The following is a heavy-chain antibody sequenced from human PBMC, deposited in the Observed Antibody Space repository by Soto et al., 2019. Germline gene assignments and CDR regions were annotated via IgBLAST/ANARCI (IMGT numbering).Heavy chain of an antibody. CDR2: IYYSGST. D-gene: IGHD2-15*01. V-gene: IGHV4-39*01. CDR1: GGSISSISYY. J-gene: IGHJ4*02. Sequence: QLQLQESGPGLVEPSETLSLTCTVSGGSISSISYYWGWVRQPPGKGLEWIGSIYYSGSTYYNPSLKSRVTISVDTSKNQFSLKLSSVTAADTAVYYCARHPPLVVAHFDYWGQGTLVTVSS. CDR3: ARHPPLVVAHFDY.